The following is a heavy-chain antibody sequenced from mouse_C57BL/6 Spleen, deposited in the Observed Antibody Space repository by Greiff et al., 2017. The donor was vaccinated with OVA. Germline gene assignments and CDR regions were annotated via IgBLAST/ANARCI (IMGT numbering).Heavy chain of an antibody. J-gene: IGHJ4*01. CDR1: GFSLSTSGMG. CDR3: ARKTRITRGNWEYAMDY. Sequence: QVTLKESGPGILQSSQTLSLTCSFSGFSLSTSGMGVSWIRQPSGKGLEWLAHIYWDDDKRYNPSLKSRLTISKETSRNQVFLKITSVDTADTATYYCARKTRITRGNWEYAMDYWGQGTSVTVSS. CDR2: IYWDDDK. V-gene: IGHV8-12*01. D-gene: IGHD4-1*01.